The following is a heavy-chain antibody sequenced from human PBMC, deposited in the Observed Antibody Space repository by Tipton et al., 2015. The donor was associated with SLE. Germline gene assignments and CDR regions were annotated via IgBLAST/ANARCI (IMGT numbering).Heavy chain of an antibody. CDR3: AGITMVQGVTP. D-gene: IGHD3-10*01. V-gene: IGHV4-39*07. Sequence: TLSLTCTVSGGSISSSSYYWGWIYQPPGKGLEWIGSIYYSGSTYYNPSLKSRVTISVDTSKNQFSLKLSSVTAADTAVYYCAGITMVQGVTPWGQGTLVTVSS. J-gene: IGHJ5*02. CDR1: GGSISSSSYY. CDR2: IYYSGST.